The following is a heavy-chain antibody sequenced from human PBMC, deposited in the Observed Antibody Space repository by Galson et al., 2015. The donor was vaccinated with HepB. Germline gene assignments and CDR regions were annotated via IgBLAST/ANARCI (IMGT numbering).Heavy chain of an antibody. CDR3: ATDKRSPSAPLPTGYNGMDV. CDR1: GYTLIELS. J-gene: IGHJ6*02. D-gene: IGHD2-15*01. Sequence: SVKVSCKVSGYTLIELSIHWVRQAPGKGLEWMGGFDPEDGERFYAQKFQGRVTMTEDTSTDTAYMELSSLTSDDTAVYYCATDKRSPSAPLPTGYNGMDVWGQGTTVTVSS. CDR2: FDPEDGER. V-gene: IGHV1-24*01.